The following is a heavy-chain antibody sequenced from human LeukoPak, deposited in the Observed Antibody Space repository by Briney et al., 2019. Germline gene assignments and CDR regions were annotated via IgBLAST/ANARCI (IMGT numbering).Heavy chain of an antibody. CDR3: ARHAPAAITSIYYYYMDV. J-gene: IGHJ6*03. Sequence: SETLSLTCTVSGGSISSSSYYWGWIRQPPGKGLEWIGSIYYSGSTYYNPSLKSRVTISVDTSKNQFSLKLSSVTAADTAVYYCARHAPAAITSIYYYYMDVWGKGTTVTVSS. V-gene: IGHV4-39*01. CDR1: GGSISSSSYY. CDR2: IYYSGST. D-gene: IGHD2-2*02.